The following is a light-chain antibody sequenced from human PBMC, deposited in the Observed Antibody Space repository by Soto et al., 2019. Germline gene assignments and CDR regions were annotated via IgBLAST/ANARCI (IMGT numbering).Light chain of an antibody. Sequence: EIVLTQSPATLSLSPGERATLSCRASQSVGSYLAWYQQKPGQAPRLLIYDASNRATGIPARFSGSGSGTDFTLTISSLEPEDVAVYYCQQRSNWPITFGQGRRLEIK. J-gene: IGKJ5*01. CDR2: DAS. CDR3: QQRSNWPIT. CDR1: QSVGSY. V-gene: IGKV3-11*01.